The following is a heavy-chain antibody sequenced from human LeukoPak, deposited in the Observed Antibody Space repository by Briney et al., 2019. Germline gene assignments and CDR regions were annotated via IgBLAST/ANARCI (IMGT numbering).Heavy chain of an antibody. Sequence: GGSLRLSCAASGFTFSSYAMSWVGQAPGKGLEWVSAISGSGGSTYYADSVKGRFTISRDNSKNTLYLQMNSLRAEDTAVYYCAKDSFPVVVTAVLDYWGQGTLVTVSS. J-gene: IGHJ4*02. D-gene: IGHD2-21*02. V-gene: IGHV3-23*01. CDR3: AKDSFPVVVTAVLDY. CDR2: ISGSGGST. CDR1: GFTFSSYA.